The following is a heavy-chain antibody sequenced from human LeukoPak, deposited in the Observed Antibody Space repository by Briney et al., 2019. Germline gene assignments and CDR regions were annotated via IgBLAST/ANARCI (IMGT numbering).Heavy chain of an antibody. J-gene: IGHJ6*02. CDR3: ARGPTMYYYDSSGQTYYYYGMDV. D-gene: IGHD3-22*01. Sequence: PSETLSLTCTVSGGSISSGGYYWSWIRQHPGKGLEWIGYIYYSGSTYYNPSLKSRVTISVDTSKNQFSLKLSSVTAADTAVYYCARGPTMYYYDSSGQTYYYYGMDVWGQGTTVTVSS. CDR2: IYYSGST. V-gene: IGHV4-31*03. CDR1: GGSISSGGYY.